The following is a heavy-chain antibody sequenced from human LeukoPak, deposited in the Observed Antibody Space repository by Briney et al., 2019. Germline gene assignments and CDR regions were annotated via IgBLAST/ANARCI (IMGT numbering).Heavy chain of an antibody. CDR2: IKDDGSEK. J-gene: IGHJ3*02. CDR3: ARIKEYGFDI. Sequence: GGSLRLSCAASGFTFSNYWMSWVRQAPGKGPEWVANIKDDGSEKYYLDSVKGRFTISRDNAKNSLYLQMNSLRAEDTAVYSCARIKEYGFDIWGQGTMVTVSS. D-gene: IGHD3-10*01. V-gene: IGHV3-7*01. CDR1: GFTFSNYW.